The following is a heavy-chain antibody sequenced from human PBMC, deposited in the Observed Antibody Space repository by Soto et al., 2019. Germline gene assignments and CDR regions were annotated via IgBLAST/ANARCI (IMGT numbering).Heavy chain of an antibody. CDR2: ISYDGSNT. CDR1: GFTFSTYA. D-gene: IGHD2-15*01. J-gene: IGHJ4*02. Sequence: ESGGGVVQPGRSLRLSCVASGFTFSTYAIHWVRQAPGKGLEWVAFISYDGSNTHYADSVKGRFTISRDNSKNTLYLQMNSLRAEDTAVYYCARGCSGGSCYSGLSAGVDYWGQGTLVTVSS. V-gene: IGHV3-30-3*01. CDR3: ARGCSGGSCYSGLSAGVDY.